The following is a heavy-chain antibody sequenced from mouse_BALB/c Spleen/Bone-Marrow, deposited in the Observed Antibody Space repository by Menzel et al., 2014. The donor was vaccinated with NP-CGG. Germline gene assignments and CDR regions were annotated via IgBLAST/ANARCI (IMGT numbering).Heavy chain of an antibody. Sequence: VQLQQSGAELVKPGASVKLSCTASGFNIKDTYMHWVKQRPEQGLEWIGRIDPANGNTKYDPKFQGKATITADTSSNTAYLQLSSLTSEDTAVYYCARYNYGRSQFAYWGQGTLVTVSA. D-gene: IGHD1-1*01. CDR2: IDPANGNT. V-gene: IGHV14-3*02. CDR3: ARYNYGRSQFAY. CDR1: GFNIKDTY. J-gene: IGHJ3*01.